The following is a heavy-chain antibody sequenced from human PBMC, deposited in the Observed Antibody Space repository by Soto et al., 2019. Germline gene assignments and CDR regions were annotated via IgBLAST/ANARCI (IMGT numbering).Heavy chain of an antibody. Sequence: ASVKVSCKASGYTFTGYYMHWVRQAPGQGLEWMGWINPNSGGTNYAQKFQGWVTMTRDTSISTAYMELSRLRSDDTAVYYCARARREKQLGNQLDCWGQGTLVTVSS. J-gene: IGHJ4*02. D-gene: IGHD6-6*01. CDR2: INPNSGGT. V-gene: IGHV1-2*04. CDR3: ARARREKQLGNQLDC. CDR1: GYTFTGYY.